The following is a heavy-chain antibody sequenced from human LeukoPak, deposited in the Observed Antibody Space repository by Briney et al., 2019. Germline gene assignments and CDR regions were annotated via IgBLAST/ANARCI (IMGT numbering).Heavy chain of an antibody. D-gene: IGHD6-6*01. V-gene: IGHV1-69*05. J-gene: IGHJ4*02. CDR2: IIPIFGTA. CDR3: ASPSSSSLGAFDY. CDR1: GGTFSSYA. Sequence: SVKVSCKASGGTFSSYAISWVRQAPGQGLEWMGGIIPIFGTANYAQKFQGRVTITTDESTSTAYMELSSLRSEDTAVYYCASPSSSSLGAFDYWGQGTLVTVSS.